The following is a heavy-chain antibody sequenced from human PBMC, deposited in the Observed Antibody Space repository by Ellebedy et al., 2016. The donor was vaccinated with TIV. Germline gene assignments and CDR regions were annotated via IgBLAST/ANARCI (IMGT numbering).Heavy chain of an antibody. J-gene: IGHJ6*03. CDR2: ISAYNGNT. V-gene: IGHV1-18*01. CDR3: ARDTSIGYSSTWWDKADYYYMDV. CDR1: GYSFTSYG. D-gene: IGHD6-6*01. Sequence: AASVKVSCKASGYSFTSYGIGWVRQAPGQGLEWMGWISAYNGNTNSIEKLQGRVTMTTDTSTSTVYMELRSLKSDDTAVYYCARDTSIGYSSTWWDKADYYYMDVWGKGTTVTVSS.